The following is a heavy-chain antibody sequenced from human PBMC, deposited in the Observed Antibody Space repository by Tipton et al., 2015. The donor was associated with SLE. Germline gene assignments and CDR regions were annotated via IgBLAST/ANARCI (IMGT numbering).Heavy chain of an antibody. CDR3: ARDYYDPSESTVEDN. Sequence: QLVQSGAEVKKPGASVKVSCKASAYTFTGYYFHWVRQAPGQGLEWMGWINPNNGDTKYAQKFQGRVTMTGDTSISTAYVELRRLKSDDTAVYFCARDYYDPSESTVEDNWGQGTLVTVSS. CDR2: INPNNGDT. J-gene: IGHJ4*01. D-gene: IGHD3-22*01. V-gene: IGHV1-2*02. CDR1: AYTFTGYY.